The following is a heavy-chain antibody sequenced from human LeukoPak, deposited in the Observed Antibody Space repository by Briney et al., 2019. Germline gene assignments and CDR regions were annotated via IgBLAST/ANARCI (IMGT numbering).Heavy chain of an antibody. CDR2: ISAYNGNT. CDR1: GYTFTSYY. CDR3: ASSVSSSWHYYFDY. Sequence: ASVKVSCKASGYTFTSYYMHWVRQAPGQGLEWMGWISAYNGNTNYAEKLQGRVTMTTDTSTSTAYMELRSLRSDDTAVYYCASSVSSSWHYYFDYWGQGTLVTVSS. D-gene: IGHD6-13*01. J-gene: IGHJ4*02. V-gene: IGHV1-18*04.